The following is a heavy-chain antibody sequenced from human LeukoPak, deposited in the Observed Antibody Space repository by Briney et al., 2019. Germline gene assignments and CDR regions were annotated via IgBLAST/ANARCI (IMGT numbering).Heavy chain of an antibody. CDR2: ISGSGGNT. CDR3: ATGLNWGMSSGYFDY. V-gene: IGHV3-23*01. D-gene: IGHD7-27*01. Sequence: PGGTLRLSCAASGFTFSSYGMSWVRQAPGRGLEWVSFISGSGGNTYYADSVKGRFTISRDNSKNTLYLQMNSLRVEDTAVYYCATGLNWGMSSGYFDYWGQGTLVTVSS. CDR1: GFTFSSYG. J-gene: IGHJ4*02.